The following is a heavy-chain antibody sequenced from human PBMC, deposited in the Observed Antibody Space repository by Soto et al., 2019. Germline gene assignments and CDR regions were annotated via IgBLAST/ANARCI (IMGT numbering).Heavy chain of an antibody. CDR3: ARSGSGYTSHPFDY. J-gene: IGHJ4*02. D-gene: IGHD5-12*01. CDR1: GGSISSYY. V-gene: IGHV4-59*01. Sequence: SETPSLTCTVSGGSISSYYWSWIRQPPGKGLEWIGYIYYSGSTNYNPSLKSRVTISVDTSKNQFSLKLSSVTAADTAVYYCARSGSGYTSHPFDYWGQGTLVTVSS. CDR2: IYYSGST.